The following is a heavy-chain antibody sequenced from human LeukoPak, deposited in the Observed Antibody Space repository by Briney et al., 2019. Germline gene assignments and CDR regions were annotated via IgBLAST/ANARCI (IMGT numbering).Heavy chain of an antibody. CDR1: GGSISSYY. CDR2: IYYSGST. V-gene: IGHV4-59*01. J-gene: IGHJ2*01. Sequence: SETLSLTCTVSGGSISSYYWSWIRQPPGKGLEWIGYIYYSGSTNYNPSLKSRVTISVDTSKNQFSLKLSSVTAADTAVYYCARDLKVGWYFDLWGRGTLVTVSS. CDR3: ARDLKVGWYFDL.